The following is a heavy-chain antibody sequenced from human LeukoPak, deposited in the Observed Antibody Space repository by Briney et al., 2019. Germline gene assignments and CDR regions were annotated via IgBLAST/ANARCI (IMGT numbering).Heavy chain of an antibody. D-gene: IGHD6-13*01. CDR3: ARESLAAAGTLGDYYYYYYMDV. V-gene: IGHV1-2*02. J-gene: IGHJ6*03. CDR1: GYTFTGYY. CDR2: INPNSGGT. Sequence: VASVKVSCKASGYTFTGYYMHWVRQAPGQGLEWMGWINPNSGGTNYAQKFQGRVTMTRDTSISTAYMELSSLRSEDTAVYYCARESLAAAGTLGDYYYYYYMDVWGKGTTVTVSS.